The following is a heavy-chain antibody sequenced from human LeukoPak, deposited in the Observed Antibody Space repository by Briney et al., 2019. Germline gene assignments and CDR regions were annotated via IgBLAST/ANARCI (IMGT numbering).Heavy chain of an antibody. CDR1: GFSFSSYW. CDR2: INTDGSST. J-gene: IGHJ4*02. Sequence: GGSLRLSCSGSGFSFSSYWMQWVRQAPGKGLVWVSRINTDGSSTSYADSVKGRFTISRDNAKNTLYLQMNSLRAEDTAVYYCARLYSGRYYFDYWGQGTLVTVSS. D-gene: IGHD1-26*01. V-gene: IGHV3-74*01. CDR3: ARLYSGRYYFDY.